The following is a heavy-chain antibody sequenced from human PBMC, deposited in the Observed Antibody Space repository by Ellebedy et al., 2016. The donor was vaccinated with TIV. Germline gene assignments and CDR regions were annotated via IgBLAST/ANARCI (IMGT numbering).Heavy chain of an antibody. CDR3: ARGYSSGWYNWFDP. Sequence: MPSETLSLTCTVSGGSISSSYWSWIPPPPGQGLEWIGYIYYSWSTHYNPSLKTRVTISVNTSKNQFSLKLSSVTAADTAVYYCARGYSSGWYNWFDPWGQGTLVTVSS. J-gene: IGHJ5*02. CDR2: IYYSWST. D-gene: IGHD6-19*01. CDR1: GGSISSSY. V-gene: IGHV4-59*01.